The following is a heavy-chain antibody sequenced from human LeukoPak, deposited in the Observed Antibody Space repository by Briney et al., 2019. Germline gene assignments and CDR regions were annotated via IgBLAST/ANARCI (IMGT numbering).Heavy chain of an antibody. CDR2: ISGTGGTT. D-gene: IGHD2-15*01. Sequence: PGGSLRLSCAASGFIFSSYAMSWVRQAPGKGLEWVSGISGTGGTTYYADSVKGRFTISRDNSKNTLYLQMNSLRAEDTAVYYCAKDFIRYCSGGSCYPYFDYWGRGTLVTVSS. J-gene: IGHJ4*02. V-gene: IGHV3-23*01. CDR3: AKDFIRYCSGGSCYPYFDY. CDR1: GFIFSSYA.